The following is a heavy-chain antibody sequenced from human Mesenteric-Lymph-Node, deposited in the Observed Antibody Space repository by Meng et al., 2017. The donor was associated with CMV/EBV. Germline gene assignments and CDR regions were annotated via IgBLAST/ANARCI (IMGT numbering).Heavy chain of an antibody. Sequence: SSAWNWIRQSPSRGLEWLGRTYFRSKWYYDYAVSVTSRITINPDTSKNQFSLQLNSVTPEDTAVYYCARVAAYCSGGSCYQNWFDPWGQGTLVTVSS. V-gene: IGHV6-1*01. J-gene: IGHJ5*02. CDR2: TYFRSKWYY. CDR1: SSA. D-gene: IGHD2-15*01. CDR3: ARVAAYCSGGSCYQNWFDP.